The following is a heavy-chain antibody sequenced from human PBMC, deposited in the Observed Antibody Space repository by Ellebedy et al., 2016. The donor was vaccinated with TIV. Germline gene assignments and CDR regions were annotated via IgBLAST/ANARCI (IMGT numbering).Heavy chain of an antibody. V-gene: IGHV4-31*03. CDR2: IYYSGST. Sequence: SETLSLTXTVSGGSISSGGYYWSWIRQHPGKGLEWIGYIYYSGSTYYNPSLKSRVTISVDTSKNQFSLKLSSVTAADTAVYYCAREGGGTTDFDYWGQGTLVTVSS. CDR1: GGSISSGGYY. J-gene: IGHJ4*02. D-gene: IGHD1-7*01. CDR3: AREGGGTTDFDY.